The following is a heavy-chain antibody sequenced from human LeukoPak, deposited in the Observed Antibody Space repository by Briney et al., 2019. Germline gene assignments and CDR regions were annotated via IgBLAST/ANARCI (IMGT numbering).Heavy chain of an antibody. J-gene: IGHJ4*02. CDR3: ARDGSPYNWNYEQAFDY. CDR2: TYYRSKWYN. CDR1: GDSVSSNSAA. V-gene: IGHV6-1*01. Sequence: SQTLSLTCAISGDSVSSNSAAWNWIRQSPSRGLEWLGRTYYRSKWYNDYAVSVKSRITINPDTSKNQFSLQLNSVTPEDTAVYYCARDGSPYNWNYEQAFDYWGQGTLVTVSS. D-gene: IGHD1-7*01.